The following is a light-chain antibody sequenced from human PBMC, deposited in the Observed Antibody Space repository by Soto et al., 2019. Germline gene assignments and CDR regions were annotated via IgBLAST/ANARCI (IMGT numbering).Light chain of an antibody. CDR2: EGT. CDR1: SSDVGSYNL. Sequence: QSALTQPASVSGSPGQSITISCTGTSSDVGSYNLVSWYQQHPGKAPKLMIYEGTKRPSGLSNRISGSRSGNTASLTISGLQAEDEADYYCCSYAGSSTLIFGGGTKVTVL. CDR3: CSYAGSSTLI. V-gene: IGLV2-23*01. J-gene: IGLJ2*01.